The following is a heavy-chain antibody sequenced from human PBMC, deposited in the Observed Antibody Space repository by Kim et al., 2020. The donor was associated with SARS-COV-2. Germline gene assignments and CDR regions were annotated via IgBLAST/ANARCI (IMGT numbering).Heavy chain of an antibody. CDR2: ISYDGSNK. J-gene: IGHJ4*02. CDR3: ARDDLSEAAAGTLDY. Sequence: GGSLRLSCAASGFTFSSYAMHWVRQAPGKGLEWVAVISYDGSNKYYADSVKGRFTISRDNSKNTLYLQMNSLRAEDTAVYYCARDDLSEAAAGTLDYWGQGTLVTVSS. CDR1: GFTFSSYA. D-gene: IGHD6-13*01. V-gene: IGHV3-30*04.